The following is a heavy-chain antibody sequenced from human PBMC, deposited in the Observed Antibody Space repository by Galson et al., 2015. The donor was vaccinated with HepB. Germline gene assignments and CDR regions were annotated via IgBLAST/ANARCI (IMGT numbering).Heavy chain of an antibody. V-gene: IGHV1-3*01. CDR1: GYTFPRHA. J-gene: IGHJ3*01. Sequence: SVKVSCKASGYTFPRHAIHWVRQAPGQRLEWMGWINVGNGNTKYSQKFQDRLTVTRDISASTAYMELSSLKSEDTAVYYCAREAATGYPDDTFDVWGQGTMVTFSS. D-gene: IGHD5-12*01. CDR3: AREAATGYPDDTFDV. CDR2: INVGNGNT.